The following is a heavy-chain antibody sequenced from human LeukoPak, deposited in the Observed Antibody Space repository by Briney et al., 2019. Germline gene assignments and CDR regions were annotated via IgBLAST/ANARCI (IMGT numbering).Heavy chain of an antibody. CDR2: INPNSGGT. V-gene: IGHV1-2*02. D-gene: IGHD3-9*01. Sequence: ASVKVSCKASGYTFTGYYMHWVRQAPGQGLEWMGWINPNSGGTNYAQKFQGRVTMTRDTSISTAYMELSRLRSDDTAVYYCARGTFLTGYYNVLGYWGQGTLVTVSS. CDR3: ARGTFLTGYYNVLGY. CDR1: GYTFTGYY. J-gene: IGHJ4*02.